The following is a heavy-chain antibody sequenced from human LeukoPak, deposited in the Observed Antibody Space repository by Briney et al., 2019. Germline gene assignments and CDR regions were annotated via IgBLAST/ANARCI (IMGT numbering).Heavy chain of an antibody. CDR2: IWYDGGNK. CDR3: ARDKGAVADHPFS. D-gene: IGHD6-19*01. J-gene: IGHJ5*02. CDR1: GFTFSSYG. Sequence: GGSLRLSCAASGFTFSSYGMHWVRQAPGKGLEWVAVIWYDGGNKYYADSVKGRFTISRDNSKNTLYLQMNSLRAEDTAVYYCARDKGAVADHPFSWGQGTLVTVSS. V-gene: IGHV3-33*01.